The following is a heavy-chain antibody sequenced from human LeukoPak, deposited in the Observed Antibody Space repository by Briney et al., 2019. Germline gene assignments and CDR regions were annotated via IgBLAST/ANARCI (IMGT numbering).Heavy chain of an antibody. D-gene: IGHD6-19*01. CDR1: GGSISSSSYY. CDR3: ARDLVRRSGWYGALY. CDR2: IYYSGST. J-gene: IGHJ4*02. V-gene: IGHV4-39*07. Sequence: SETLSLTCTVSGGSISSSSYYWGWISQPPGKGLEWIGSIYYSGSTYYNPSLKSQVTISVDTSKNQFSLKLSSVTAADTAVYYCARDLVRRSGWYGALYWGQGTLVTVSS.